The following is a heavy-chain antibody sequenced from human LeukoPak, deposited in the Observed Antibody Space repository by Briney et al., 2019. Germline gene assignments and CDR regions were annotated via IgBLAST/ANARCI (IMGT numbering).Heavy chain of an antibody. CDR3: ARDLIAAARGAFDI. CDR2: IYYSGST. CDR1: GGSISSGDYY. J-gene: IGHJ3*02. V-gene: IGHV4-30-4*01. Sequence: PSETLSLTCTVSGGSISSGDYYWSWIRQPPGKGLEWIGYIYYSGSTYYNPSLKSRVTISVDTSKNQFSLKLSSVTAADTAVYYCARDLIAAARGAFDIWGQGTMVTVSS. D-gene: IGHD6-13*01.